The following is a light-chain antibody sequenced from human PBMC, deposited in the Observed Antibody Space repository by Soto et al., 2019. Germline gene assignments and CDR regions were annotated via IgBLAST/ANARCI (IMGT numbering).Light chain of an antibody. CDR1: SSDVGGFNY. Sequence: QSVLTHPASVSGSPGQSITISCTGTSSDVGGFNYVSWYQQHPGKAPKLLIFDVYSRPSGISNRFSGSKSGNTASLTISGLQAEDEADYYCSSYTTSSSYVFGAGTKVTVL. J-gene: IGLJ1*01. CDR2: DVY. CDR3: SSYTTSSSYV. V-gene: IGLV2-14*01.